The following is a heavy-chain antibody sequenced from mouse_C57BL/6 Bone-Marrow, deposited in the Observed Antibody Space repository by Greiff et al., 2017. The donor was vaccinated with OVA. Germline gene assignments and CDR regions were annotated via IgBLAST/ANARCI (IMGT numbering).Heavy chain of an antibody. CDR1: GYTFTSYW. D-gene: IGHD1-1*01. Sequence: QVQLKQPGAELVKPGASVKLSCKASGYTFTSYWMHWVKQRPGQGLEWIGMIHPNSGSTNYNEKFKSKATLTVDKSSRTAYMQLSSLTSEGSAVYYCARSVVADYWGQGTTLTVSS. J-gene: IGHJ2*01. V-gene: IGHV1-64*01. CDR3: ARSVVADY. CDR2: IHPNSGST.